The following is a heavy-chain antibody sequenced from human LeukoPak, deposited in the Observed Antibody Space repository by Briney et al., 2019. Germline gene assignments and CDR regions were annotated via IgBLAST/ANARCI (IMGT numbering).Heavy chain of an antibody. D-gene: IGHD5-24*01. CDR2: SCTSGST. V-gene: IGHV4-61*02. CDR3: AIEMATITFFGAFDI. J-gene: IGHJ3*02. Sequence: SETLSLTCTVSGGPISSGSNYWGWNRQPAGMGREWIVRSCTSGSTNYNPSLKSRVTISVDTSKNQFSLKLSSVTAPDTAVYYCAIEMATITFFGAFDIWGQGTMVTVSS. CDR1: GGPISSGSNY.